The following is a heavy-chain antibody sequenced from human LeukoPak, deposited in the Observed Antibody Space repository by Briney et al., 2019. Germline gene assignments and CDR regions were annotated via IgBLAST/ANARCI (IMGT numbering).Heavy chain of an antibody. CDR1: GFTSSSYE. V-gene: IGHV3-48*03. CDR3: ARGRSIAVAGTGGYYYYGMDV. CDR2: ISSSGSTI. D-gene: IGHD6-19*01. Sequence: GGSLRLSCAASGFTSSSYEMNWVRQAPGKGLEWVSYISSSGSTIYYADSVKGRFTISRDNAKNSLYLQMNSLRAEDTAVYYCARGRSIAVAGTGGYYYYGMDVWGKGTTFTVSS. J-gene: IGHJ6*04.